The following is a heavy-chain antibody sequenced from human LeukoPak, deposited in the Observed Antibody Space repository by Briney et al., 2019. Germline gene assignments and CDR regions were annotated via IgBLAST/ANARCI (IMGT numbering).Heavy chain of an antibody. CDR1: GGSLTNYY. J-gene: IGHJ4*02. D-gene: IGHD3-10*01. Sequence: SETLSLTCTVSGGSLTNYYWSWIRQPPGKGLEWIGHSYYSGITNYNPSLKSRVTISVDTSKNQFSLQLSSVTAADTAVYYCARTYGSGYYFDYWGQGTLVTVSS. CDR2: SYYSGIT. V-gene: IGHV4-59*12. CDR3: ARTYGSGYYFDY.